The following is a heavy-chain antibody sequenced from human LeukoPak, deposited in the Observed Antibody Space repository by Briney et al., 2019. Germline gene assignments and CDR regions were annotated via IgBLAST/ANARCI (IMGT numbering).Heavy chain of an antibody. CDR3: ARVEDYDILTGFDY. J-gene: IGHJ4*02. D-gene: IGHD3-9*01. V-gene: IGHV3-7*01. Sequence: GESLRLSCAASGFTSTYWLGWVRQPPGKGLEWVANIKQDGTEKYYVDSVKGRFTISRDNAKNSLYLQMNSLRAEDTAVYYCARVEDYDILTGFDYWGQGTLVTVSS. CDR1: GFTSTYW. CDR2: IKQDGTEK.